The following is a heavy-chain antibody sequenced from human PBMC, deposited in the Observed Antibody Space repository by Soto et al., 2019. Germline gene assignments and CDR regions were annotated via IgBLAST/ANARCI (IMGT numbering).Heavy chain of an antibody. V-gene: IGHV3-23*01. Sequence: EVQLLESGGGLVQPGGSLRLSCAASGFTFSSYAMSWVRQAPGKGLEWVSAISGSGGSTYYADSVKGRFTISRDNSNNTLYLQMNSLRAEDTAVYYCAKLAFGGVIVRGGYFDYWGQGTLVTVSS. CDR2: ISGSGGST. CDR3: AKLAFGGVIVRGGYFDY. J-gene: IGHJ4*02. CDR1: GFTFSSYA. D-gene: IGHD3-16*02.